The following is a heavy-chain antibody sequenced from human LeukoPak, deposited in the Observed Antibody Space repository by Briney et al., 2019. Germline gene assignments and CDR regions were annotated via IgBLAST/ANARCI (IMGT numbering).Heavy chain of an antibody. Sequence: SVKVSCKASGYTFTGYYMHWVRQAPGQGLEWMGGIIPIFGTANYAQKFQGRVTITADKSTSTAYMELSSLRSEDTAVYYCARGPGYYYGSENYYYYYMDVWGKGTTVTVSS. CDR3: ARGPGYYYGSENYYYYYMDV. J-gene: IGHJ6*03. V-gene: IGHV1-69*06. D-gene: IGHD3-10*01. CDR1: GYTFTGYY. CDR2: IIPIFGTA.